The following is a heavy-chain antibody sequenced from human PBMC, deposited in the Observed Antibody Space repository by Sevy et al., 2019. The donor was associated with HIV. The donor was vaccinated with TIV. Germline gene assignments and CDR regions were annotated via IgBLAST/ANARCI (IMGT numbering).Heavy chain of an antibody. D-gene: IGHD6-13*01. V-gene: IGHV3-7*01. J-gene: IGHJ4*02. CDR2: IKQDGSVK. CDR3: VRAIAADRSF. Sequence: VGSLRLSCVASGFTLNSYWMHWVRQAPGKGLEWVANIKQDGSVKYYVDSVKGRFTISRDNARNLLYLQMNSLRVEDTALYYCVRAIAADRSFWGQGTLVTVSS. CDR1: GFTLNSYW.